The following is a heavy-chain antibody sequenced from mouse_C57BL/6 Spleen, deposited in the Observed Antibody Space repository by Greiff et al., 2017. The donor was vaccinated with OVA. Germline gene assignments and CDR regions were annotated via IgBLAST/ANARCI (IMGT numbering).Heavy chain of an antibody. J-gene: IGHJ3*01. CDR2: ISDGGSYT. D-gene: IGHD2-4*01. V-gene: IGHV5-4*01. CDR3: ARVEDYDGGFAY. CDR1: GFTFSSYA. Sequence: EVQLVESGGGLVKPGGSLKLSCAASGFTFSSYAMSWVRQTPEKRLEWVATISDGGSYTYYPDNVKGRFTISRDNAKNNLYLQMSHLKSEDTAMYYCARVEDYDGGFAYWGQGTLVTVSA.